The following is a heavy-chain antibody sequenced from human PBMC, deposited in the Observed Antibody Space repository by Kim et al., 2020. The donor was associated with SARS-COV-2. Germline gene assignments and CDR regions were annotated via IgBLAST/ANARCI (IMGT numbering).Heavy chain of an antibody. CDR3: ASFFLPGIYDDSSGYYQFDY. D-gene: IGHD3-22*01. Sequence: SETLSLTCAVYGGSFSGYYWSWIRQPPGKGLEWIGEINHSGSTNYNPSLKSRVTISVDTSKNQFSLKLSSVTAADTAVYYCASFFLPGIYDDSSGYYQFDYWGQGTLVTVSS. V-gene: IGHV4-34*01. CDR1: GGSFSGYY. CDR2: INHSGST. J-gene: IGHJ4*02.